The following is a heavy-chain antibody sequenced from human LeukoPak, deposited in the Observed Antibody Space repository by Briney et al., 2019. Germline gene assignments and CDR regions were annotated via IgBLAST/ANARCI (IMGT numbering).Heavy chain of an antibody. V-gene: IGHV3-23*01. CDR2: INDGGGRT. CDR3: AKASDMAATAPEY. CDR1: GSILSSNA. Sequence: GGPLSPSCEASGSILSSNAITWVGKLQGKGLEGVSAINDGGGRTYYADSVKGRFTISRDNSKNTLYLQMNSLRAEDTALYFCAKASDMAATAPEYWGQGILVTVSS. J-gene: IGHJ4*02. D-gene: IGHD5-12*01.